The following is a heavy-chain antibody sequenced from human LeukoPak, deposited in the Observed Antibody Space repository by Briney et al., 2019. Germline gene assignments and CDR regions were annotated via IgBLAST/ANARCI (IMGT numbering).Heavy chain of an antibody. J-gene: IGHJ4*02. CDR2: IYHSGST. Sequence: SETLSLTCTVSGYSISSGYYWGWIRQPPGKGLEWIGSIYHSGSTYYNPSLKSRVTISVDTSKNQFSLKLSSVTAADTAVYYCARHNYGSGIGGLDFDYWGQGTLVTVSS. CDR1: GYSISSGYY. CDR3: ARHNYGSGIGGLDFDY. V-gene: IGHV4-38-2*02. D-gene: IGHD3-10*01.